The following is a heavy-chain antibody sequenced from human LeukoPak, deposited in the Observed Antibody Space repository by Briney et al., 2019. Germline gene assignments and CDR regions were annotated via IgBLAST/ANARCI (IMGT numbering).Heavy chain of an antibody. CDR1: GFTFSSYA. V-gene: IGHV3-23*01. J-gene: IGHJ4*02. CDR3: AKNRARGSSWDPVDY. Sequence: GGSLRLSCAASGFTFSSYAMSWVRQAPGKGLEWVSAISGSGGSTYYADSVKGRFTISRDNSKNTLYPQMNSLRAEDTAVYYCAKNRARGSSWDPVDYWGQGTLVTVSS. CDR2: ISGSGGST. D-gene: IGHD6-13*01.